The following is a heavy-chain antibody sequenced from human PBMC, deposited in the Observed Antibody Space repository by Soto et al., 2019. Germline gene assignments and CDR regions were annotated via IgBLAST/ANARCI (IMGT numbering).Heavy chain of an antibody. V-gene: IGHV4-30-4*01. CDR2: IYYSGST. D-gene: IGHD4-17*01. CDR1: GCSIGRGDYY. J-gene: IGHJ4*02. Sequence: SETLSLTCTVSGCSIGRGDYYWRWIPQPPGKGLEWIGYIYYSGSTYYNPSLKSRVTISVDTSKNQFSLKLSSVTAADTAVYYCARSGYGDPSLDYWGQGTLVTVSS. CDR3: ARSGYGDPSLDY.